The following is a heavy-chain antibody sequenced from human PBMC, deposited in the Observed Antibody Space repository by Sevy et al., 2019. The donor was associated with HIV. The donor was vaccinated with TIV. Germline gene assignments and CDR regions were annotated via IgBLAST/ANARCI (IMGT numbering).Heavy chain of an antibody. CDR1: GGSITSSSYF. D-gene: IGHD2-21*02. CDR2: IYYSGST. V-gene: IGHV4-39*01. J-gene: IGHJ4*02. Sequence: SETLSLTCTVSGGSITSSSYFWAWIRQPPGKGLEWIGSIYYSGSTYYNPSLKTRVTISVDTSKNQFSLKLTSVTAADTAVYYCARPLSHWVVTPFDYLGQGTLVTVSS. CDR3: ARPLSHWVVTPFDY.